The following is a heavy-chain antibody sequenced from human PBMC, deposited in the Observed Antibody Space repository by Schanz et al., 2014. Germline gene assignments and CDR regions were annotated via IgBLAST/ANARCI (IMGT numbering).Heavy chain of an antibody. D-gene: IGHD1-26*01. CDR2: ISYDGSNK. CDR3: AREAKWGQWYFDL. V-gene: IGHV3-30*03. J-gene: IGHJ2*01. CDR1: GFIFSSYG. Sequence: VQLVESGGGLVQPGGSLRLSCAASGFIFSSYGMHWVRQAPGKGPEWVAVISYDGSNKYYADSVKGRLTVSRDNSENTVYLEFHSLRSEDTALYYCAREAKWGQWYFDLWGRGSLVTVSS.